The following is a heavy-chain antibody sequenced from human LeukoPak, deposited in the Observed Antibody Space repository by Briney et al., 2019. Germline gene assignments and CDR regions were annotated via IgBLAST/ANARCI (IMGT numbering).Heavy chain of an antibody. D-gene: IGHD5-24*01. CDR2: IYHSGST. Sequence: SQTLSLTCTVSGGSISSGGYYWSWIRQPPGKGLEWIGYIYHSGSTYYNPSLKSRVTISVDRSKNQFSLKLSSVTAADTAVYYCARGGDGYNPFAYWGQGTLVTVSS. J-gene: IGHJ4*02. CDR3: ARGGDGYNPFAY. V-gene: IGHV4-30-2*01. CDR1: GGSISSGGYY.